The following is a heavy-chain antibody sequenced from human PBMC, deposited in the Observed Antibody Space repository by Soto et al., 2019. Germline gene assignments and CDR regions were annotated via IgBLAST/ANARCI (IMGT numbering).Heavy chain of an antibody. D-gene: IGHD2-21*01. Sequence: SETLSLTCSVSGAALNSGNYYWSWIRQVPGKGLEWIGHIYVTGAVDYNPSLRDRITISQDTSERQFSLNLRLVTAADTAVYYCARLRIATNNYKWFDPRGQGTLVTVSS. CDR3: ARLRIATNNYKWFDP. J-gene: IGHJ5*02. V-gene: IGHV4-31*03. CDR1: GAALNSGNYY. CDR2: IYVTGAV.